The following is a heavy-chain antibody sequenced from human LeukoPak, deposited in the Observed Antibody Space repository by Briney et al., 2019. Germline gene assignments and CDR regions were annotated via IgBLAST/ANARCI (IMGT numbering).Heavy chain of an antibody. Sequence: GGSLRLSCAASGFTFSSYAMSWVRQAPGKGLEWVSAISGSDGSTYYADSVKGRFTISRDNSKNTLSLQMNSLTAEDTAVYYCAKNPRLEGWIYFDSWGQGILVTVSS. D-gene: IGHD1-1*01. J-gene: IGHJ4*02. CDR2: ISGSDGST. V-gene: IGHV3-23*01. CDR3: AKNPRLEGWIYFDS. CDR1: GFTFSSYA.